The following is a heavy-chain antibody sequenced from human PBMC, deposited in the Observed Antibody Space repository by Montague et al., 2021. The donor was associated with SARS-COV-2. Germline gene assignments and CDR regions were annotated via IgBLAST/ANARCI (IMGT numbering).Heavy chain of an antibody. Sequence: SETLSLTCTVSGGSFGSSHYYWAWIRQPPGKGLEWIGTIYYSGSTYYNPSPRSRVTIDVDTSTNQFSLNLHSVTAAATAVSYCARLGAITLVRRVTKADFTTYGIDVWGQGTLVTVSS. V-gene: IGHV4-39*01. CDR1: GGSFGSSHYY. CDR3: ARLGAITLVRRVTKADFTTYGIDV. D-gene: IGHD3-10*01. J-gene: IGHJ6*02. CDR2: IYYSGST.